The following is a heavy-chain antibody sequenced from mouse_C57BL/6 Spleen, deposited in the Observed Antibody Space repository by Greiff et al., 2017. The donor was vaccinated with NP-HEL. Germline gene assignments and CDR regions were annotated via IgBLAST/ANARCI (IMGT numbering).Heavy chain of an antibody. V-gene: IGHV1-72*01. CDR2: IDPNSGGT. CDR1: GYTFTSYW. J-gene: IGHJ3*01. CDR3: ARSDYYGSGYWFAY. Sequence: QVQLQQPGAELVKPGASVKLSCKASGYTFTSYWMHWVKQRPGRGLEWIGRIDPNSGGTKYNEKFTSKATLTVDKPSSTAYMQLRSLTSEDSAFYYCARSDYYGSGYWFAYWGQGTLVTVSA. D-gene: IGHD1-1*01.